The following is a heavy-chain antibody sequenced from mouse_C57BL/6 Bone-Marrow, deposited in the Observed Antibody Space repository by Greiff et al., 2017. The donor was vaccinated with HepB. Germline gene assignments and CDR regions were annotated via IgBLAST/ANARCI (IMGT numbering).Heavy chain of an antibody. Sequence: QVQLQQSGAELVRPGPSVKMSCKASGYTFTNYWIGWAKQRPGHGLEWIGDIYPGGGYTNYNEKFKGKATLTADKSSSTAYMQFSSLTSEDSAIYYCAIYYGNYFDYWGQGTTLTVSS. CDR2: IYPGGGYT. J-gene: IGHJ2*01. CDR1: GYTFTNYW. D-gene: IGHD2-1*01. V-gene: IGHV1-63*01. CDR3: AIYYGNYFDY.